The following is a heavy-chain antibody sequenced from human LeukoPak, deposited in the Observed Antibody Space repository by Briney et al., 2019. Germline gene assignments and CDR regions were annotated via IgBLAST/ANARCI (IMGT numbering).Heavy chain of an antibody. J-gene: IGHJ4*02. Sequence: GGSLRLSCAASGFTVSSNYMSWVRQAPGKGLEWVAFIRYDGSNKYYADSVKGRFTISRDNSKNTLYLQMNSLRAEDTAVYYCAKVDRGVTTVTTPRGVNYWGQGTLVTVSS. V-gene: IGHV3-30*02. D-gene: IGHD4-17*01. CDR3: AKVDRGVTTVTTPRGVNY. CDR2: IRYDGSNK. CDR1: GFTVSSNY.